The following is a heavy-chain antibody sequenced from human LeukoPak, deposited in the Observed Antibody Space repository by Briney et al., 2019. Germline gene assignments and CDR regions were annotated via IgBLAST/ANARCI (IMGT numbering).Heavy chain of an antibody. D-gene: IGHD3-22*01. CDR3: ARSGAYDSSGYYPELDY. CDR1: GFTFSSYW. V-gene: IGHV3-7*04. J-gene: IGHJ4*02. CDR2: IKQDGSAK. Sequence: PGGSLRLSCSASGFTFSSYWMSWVRQAPGKGLEWVAKIKQDGSAKDHVDSVKGRFTIPRDNAKNSLYLQMNSLRAEDTAVYYCARSGAYDSSGYYPELDYWGQGTLVTVSS.